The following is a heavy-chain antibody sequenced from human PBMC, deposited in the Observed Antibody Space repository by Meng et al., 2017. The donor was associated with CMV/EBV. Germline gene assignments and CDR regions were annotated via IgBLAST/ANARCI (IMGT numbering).Heavy chain of an antibody. V-gene: IGHV4-39*07. J-gene: IGHJ4*02. CDR2: IYYSGST. CDR1: GGSISSSSYY. D-gene: IGHD3-16*02. CDR3: ARDIVNRNLQLSYFDY. Sequence: ESLKISCTVSGGSISSSSYYWGWIRQPPGKGLEWIGSIYYSGSTYYNPSLKSRVTISVDTSKNQFSLKLSSVTAADTAVYYCARDIVNRNLQLSYFDYWGQGTLVTVSS.